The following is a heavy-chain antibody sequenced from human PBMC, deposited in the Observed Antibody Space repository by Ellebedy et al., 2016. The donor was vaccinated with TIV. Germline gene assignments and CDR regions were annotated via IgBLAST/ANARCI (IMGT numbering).Heavy chain of an antibody. D-gene: IGHD2-21*02. CDR2: INPSGGST. CDR1: GGTFSSYA. Sequence: ASVKVSCKASGGTFSSYAISWVRQAPGQGLEWMGIINPSGGSTSYAQKFQGRVTMTRDTSTSTVYMELSSLRSEDTAVYYCARDMDLSCGGDCYFDYWGQGTLVTVSS. J-gene: IGHJ4*02. V-gene: IGHV1-46*01. CDR3: ARDMDLSCGGDCYFDY.